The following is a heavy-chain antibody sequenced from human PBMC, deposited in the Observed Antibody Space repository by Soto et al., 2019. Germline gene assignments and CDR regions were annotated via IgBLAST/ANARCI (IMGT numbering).Heavy chain of an antibody. Sequence: QVQLVQSGAEVKKPGSSVKVSCKYSGGNYSPYTINWVRQAPGQGLEWMGRIIPFLGVTNYGLKFQARVTITADKATNTADMELRGLRFEDTAVYYCARDWESSVSTLSFGGLWGRGTLVTVSS. CDR1: GGNYSPYT. J-gene: IGHJ4*02. CDR2: IIPFLGVT. CDR3: ARDWESSVSTLSFGGL. D-gene: IGHD3-16*01. V-gene: IGHV1-69*08.